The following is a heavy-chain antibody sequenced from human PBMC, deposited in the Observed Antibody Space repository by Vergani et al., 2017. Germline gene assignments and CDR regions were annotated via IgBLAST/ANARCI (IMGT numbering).Heavy chain of an antibody. CDR1: GFALNRHA. J-gene: IGHJ4*02. CDR2: ISFDGTNE. CDR3: VRGRGLCAGGRCYTEAWDY. V-gene: IGHV3-30-3*01. D-gene: IGHD2-2*02. Sequence: QVQLVESGGGVVQPGTSLRLSCVVSGFALNRHAMYWVRQAPGKGLEWVVVISFDGTNEYYPDLVKGRFTISRDIAKNTLYLQVRSLRLEDTGVYHCVRGRGLCAGGRCYTEAWDYWGQGTPVTVSS.